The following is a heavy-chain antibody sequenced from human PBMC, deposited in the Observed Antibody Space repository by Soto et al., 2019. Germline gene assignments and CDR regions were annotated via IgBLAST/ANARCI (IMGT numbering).Heavy chain of an antibody. CDR1: GGALSSNG. J-gene: IGHJ1*01. CDR2: ILPTLYIT. CDR3: AIEMLHPEYGQN. D-gene: IGHD3-16*01. V-gene: IGHV1-69*02. Sequence: QVQLVQSGAEAKKPGSSVKVSCKASGGALSSNGISWVRQAPGQGLEWMGRILPTLYITNYAQKFQGRVTMTADESTSTAYIELSGLRSEDTAVYYCAIEMLHPEYGQNWGQGTLVTVSS.